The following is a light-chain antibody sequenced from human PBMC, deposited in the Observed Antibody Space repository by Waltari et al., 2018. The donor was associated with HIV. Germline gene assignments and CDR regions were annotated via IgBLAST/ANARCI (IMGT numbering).Light chain of an antibody. CDR1: SGSVSTSYY. V-gene: IGLV8-61*01. CDR2: STN. Sequence: QTVVTQEPSFSVSPGGTVTLTCGFSSGSVSTSYYPSWYQQTPGQAPRTLIYSTNTRSSVVPARFSGSILGNKAALTIAGAQADDESDYYCVLYMGSGISVFGGGTKLTVL. CDR3: VLYMGSGISV. J-gene: IGLJ3*02.